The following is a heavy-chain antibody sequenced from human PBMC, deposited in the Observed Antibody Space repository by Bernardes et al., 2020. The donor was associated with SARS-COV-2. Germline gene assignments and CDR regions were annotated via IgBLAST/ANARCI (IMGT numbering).Heavy chain of an antibody. Sequence: GGSLRLSCAASGFTFDDYAMHWVRQAPGKGLEWVSGISWNTGSIGYADSVKGRFTISRDNAKNSLYLQMNSLRVEDTALYYCAKGSNYDLFYYFDYWGQGTLVTVSS. CDR2: ISWNTGSI. D-gene: IGHD4-4*01. CDR1: GFTFDDYA. CDR3: AKGSNYDLFYYFDY. J-gene: IGHJ4*02. V-gene: IGHV3-9*01.